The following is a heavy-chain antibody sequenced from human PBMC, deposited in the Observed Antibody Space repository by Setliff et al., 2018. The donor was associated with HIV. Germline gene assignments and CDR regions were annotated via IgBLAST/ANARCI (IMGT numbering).Heavy chain of an antibody. J-gene: IGHJ6*03. CDR1: GDKYSSYW. CDR3: VRHRSAVAGTRIGYCYYMDI. Sequence: PGESLKISCKDSGDKYSSYWIGWVRQMPGKGLEWMGIIYPGDSSTRYSPSFQGQVTILADKSITPAYLQWSSLKAPDTAIYYCVRHRSAVAGTRIGYCYYMDIWGKGTTVTVSS. D-gene: IGHD6-19*01. CDR2: IYPGDSST. V-gene: IGHV5-51*01.